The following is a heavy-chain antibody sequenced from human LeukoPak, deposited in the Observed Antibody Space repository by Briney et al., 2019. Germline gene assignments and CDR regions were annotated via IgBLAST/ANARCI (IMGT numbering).Heavy chain of an antibody. CDR1: GGSISSYY. Sequence: SETLSFTCTVSGGSISSYYWSWIRQPAGKGLDWIGRIYTSGSTNYNPSLKSRVTMSVDTSKNQFSLKLSSVTAADTAVYYCARGEVYYYDSSGYYPPWFDPWGQGTLVTVSS. V-gene: IGHV4-4*07. J-gene: IGHJ5*02. CDR3: ARGEVYYYDSSGYYPPWFDP. CDR2: IYTSGST. D-gene: IGHD3-22*01.